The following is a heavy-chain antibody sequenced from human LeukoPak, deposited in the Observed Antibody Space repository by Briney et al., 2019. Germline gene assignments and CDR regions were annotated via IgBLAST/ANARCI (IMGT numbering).Heavy chain of an antibody. CDR3: AKGLDSRRELAPFDY. CDR2: ISYDGTNK. V-gene: IGHV3-30*18. D-gene: IGHD1-26*01. Sequence: GGSLRLSCAASGFTFSSYGMHWVRQAPGKGLEWVAVISYDGTNKYYADSVRGRFTISRDNSKNTLYLQMNSLRAEDTAVYYCAKGLDSRRELAPFDYWGQGTLVTVST. CDR1: GFTFSSYG. J-gene: IGHJ4*02.